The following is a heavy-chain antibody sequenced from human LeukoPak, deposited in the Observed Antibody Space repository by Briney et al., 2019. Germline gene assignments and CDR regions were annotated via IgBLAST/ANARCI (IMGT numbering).Heavy chain of an antibody. CDR3: VRQMGMGVDS. Sequence: GGSLRLSCAASGFTININYMSWVRQTPGKGLEWVSVLYSGGATYYADPVKGRFTISRDNSKNTLYLQMNSLRPEDTAVYYCVRQMGMGVDSWGQGTLVTVSS. D-gene: IGHD1-26*01. CDR1: GFTININY. CDR2: LYSGGAT. V-gene: IGHV3-53*01. J-gene: IGHJ4*02.